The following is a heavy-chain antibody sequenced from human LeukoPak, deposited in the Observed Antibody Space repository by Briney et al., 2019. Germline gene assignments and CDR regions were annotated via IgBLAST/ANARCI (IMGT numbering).Heavy chain of an antibody. V-gene: IGHV4-38-2*02. CDR1: SYSIPVGYY. D-gene: IGHD6-13*01. CDR2: INLSGHT. Sequence: SETLSLTCSVSSYSIPVGYYWGWIRQSPGKGLDWIGSINLSGHTYYNPSLKSRVTISVDTSKNQFSLKLSSVTAADTAVYYCARGVVAAAGRTFDFWGQGTLVTVSS. CDR3: ARGVVAAAGRTFDF. J-gene: IGHJ4*02.